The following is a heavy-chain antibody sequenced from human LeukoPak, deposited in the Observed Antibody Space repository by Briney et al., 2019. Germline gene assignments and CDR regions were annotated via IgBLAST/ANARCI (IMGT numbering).Heavy chain of an antibody. CDR3: ARGAVHDYTGYYYYGMDD. Sequence: GASVKVSCKASGYTFTSYDINWVRQATGQGLEWMGWMNPNSGNTGYAQEFQGRVTMTRNTSISTAYMELSSLRSEDTAVYYCARGAVHDYTGYYYYGMDDWGQGTTVTVSS. J-gene: IGHJ6*02. V-gene: IGHV1-8*01. CDR1: GYTFTSYD. CDR2: MNPNSGNT. D-gene: IGHD4-11*01.